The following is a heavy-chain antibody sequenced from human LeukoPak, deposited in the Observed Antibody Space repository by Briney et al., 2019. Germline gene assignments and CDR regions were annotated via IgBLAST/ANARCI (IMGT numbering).Heavy chain of an antibody. V-gene: IGHV4-34*01. D-gene: IGHD3-10*01. Sequence: SETLSLTCAVYGGSFSGYYWSWIRQPPGEGLEWIGEINHSGSTNYNPSLKSRVTISVDRSKNQFSLKLSSVTAADTAMYYCARSELLWFGKVNSGYDFWGQGTLVTVSS. J-gene: IGHJ4*02. CDR3: ARSELLWFGKVNSGYDF. CDR1: GGSFSGYY. CDR2: INHSGST.